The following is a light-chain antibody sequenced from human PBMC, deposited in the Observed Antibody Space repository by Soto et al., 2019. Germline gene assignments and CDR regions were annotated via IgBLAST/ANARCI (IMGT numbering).Light chain of an antibody. CDR3: QQYGRSPTMFT. CDR2: GAS. Sequence: EIVLTQSPATLSLSPGERATLSCRASQSISSSYLAWYQQKPGQAPRLLIYGASRRATSIPDRFIGSASATDFAVTISSREPEDFAVYYCQQYGRSPTMFTFGQGTQVQIK. J-gene: IGKJ2*01. CDR1: QSISSSY. V-gene: IGKV3-20*01.